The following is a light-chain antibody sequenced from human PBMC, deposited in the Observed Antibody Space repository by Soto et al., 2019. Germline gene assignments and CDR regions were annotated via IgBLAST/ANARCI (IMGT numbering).Light chain of an antibody. Sequence: QSALTQPASVSGSPGQSITISCTGTSSDVGGHNYVSWYQQHPGKAPKFIIFEVSNRPSGVSNRFSGSKSGRTASLTNSGLQAEDEADYYCSSYTSTNTWVFGGGTKVTVL. J-gene: IGLJ3*02. CDR3: SSYTSTNTWV. CDR1: SSDVGGHNY. V-gene: IGLV2-14*01. CDR2: EVS.